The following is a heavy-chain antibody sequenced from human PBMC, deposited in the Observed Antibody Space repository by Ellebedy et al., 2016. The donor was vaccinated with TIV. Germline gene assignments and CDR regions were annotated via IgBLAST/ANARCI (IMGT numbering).Heavy chain of an antibody. V-gene: IGHV4-34*01. CDR2: ISHSGST. CDR1: GGSFSGYY. CDR3: ARDLTTVTDDYYYGMDV. D-gene: IGHD4-11*01. J-gene: IGHJ6*02. Sequence: SQTLSLTCAVYGGSFSGYYWSWIRQPPGKGLEWIGEISHSGSTNYSPSLKSRVTISVDTSKTQFSLKVSSVTAADTAVYYCARDLTTVTDDYYYGMDVWGQGTTVTVSS.